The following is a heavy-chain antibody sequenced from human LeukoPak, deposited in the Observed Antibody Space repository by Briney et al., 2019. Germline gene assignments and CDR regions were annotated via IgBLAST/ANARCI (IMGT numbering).Heavy chain of an antibody. J-gene: IGHJ3*01. CDR1: GFTFRTYE. V-gene: IGHV3-48*03. D-gene: IGHD4-17*01. Sequence: QPGGSLRLSCAASGFTFRTYEMNWVRLAPGRGLEWISYISSNSKTIYYADSVKGRITVSRDNAENSLYLQVNSLRGEDTAIYYCARDGLGARSLDLWGHGTLVTVSS. CDR3: ARDGLGARSLDL. CDR2: ISSNSKTI.